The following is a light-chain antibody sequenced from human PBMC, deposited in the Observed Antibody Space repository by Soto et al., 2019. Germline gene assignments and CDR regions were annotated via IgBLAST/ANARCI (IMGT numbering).Light chain of an antibody. CDR2: AAS. CDR3: QHYNSYSEA. Sequence: DIQLTQAPSFLSASAGDTVTITCRASQDIRSYLAWYQQKAGRAPKLLIYAASTLQSEVPSRFSGSGSGTEFTLTISSLQPDDFATYYCQHYNSYSEAFGQGTKVDI. J-gene: IGKJ1*01. V-gene: IGKV1-9*01. CDR1: QDIRSY.